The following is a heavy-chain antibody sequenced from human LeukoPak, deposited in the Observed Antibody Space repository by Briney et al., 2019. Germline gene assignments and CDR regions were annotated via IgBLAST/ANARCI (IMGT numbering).Heavy chain of an antibody. CDR1: GYTFTGYY. CDR3: ARGSGSYFIGGIDY. V-gene: IGHV1-2*02. D-gene: IGHD1-26*01. J-gene: IGHJ4*02. CDR2: INPNSGGT. Sequence: ASVKVSCKASGYTFTGYYMHWVRQAPGQGLEWMGWINPNSGGTNYAQKFQGRVTMTRDTSISTAYMEPSRLRSDDTAVYYCARGSGSYFIGGIDYWGQGTLVTVSS.